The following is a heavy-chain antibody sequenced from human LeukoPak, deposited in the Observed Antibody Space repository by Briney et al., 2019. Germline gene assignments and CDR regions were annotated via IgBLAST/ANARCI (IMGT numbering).Heavy chain of an antibody. CDR2: INPNSGGT. D-gene: IGHD5-24*01. V-gene: IGHV1-2*02. CDR3: ARRSPSEKAFDI. Sequence: ASVKVSCKASGYTFTGYYMHWVRQAPGQGLEWMGWINPNSGGTNYAQNFQGRVTMTRDTSISTAYMDLSRLRSDDTAVYYCARRSPSEKAFDIWGQGTMVTVSS. CDR1: GYTFTGYY. J-gene: IGHJ3*02.